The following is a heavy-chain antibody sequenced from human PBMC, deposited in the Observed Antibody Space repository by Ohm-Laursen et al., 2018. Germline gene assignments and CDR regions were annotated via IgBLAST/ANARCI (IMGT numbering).Heavy chain of an antibody. CDR1: GFTFSSYG. CDR3: AKEGATRDLDY. J-gene: IGHJ4*02. V-gene: IGHV3-30*18. Sequence: SLRLSCAASGFTFSSYGMHWVRQAPGKGLEWVAVISYDGSNKYYADSVKGRFIISRDNSKNTLYLQVYSLRPEDTTVFYCAKEGATRDLDYWGQGTLVTVSS. D-gene: IGHD5-24*01. CDR2: ISYDGSNK.